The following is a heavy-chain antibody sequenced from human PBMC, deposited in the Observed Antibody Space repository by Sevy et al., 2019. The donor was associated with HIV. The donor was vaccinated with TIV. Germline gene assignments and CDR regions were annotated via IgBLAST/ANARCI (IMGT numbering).Heavy chain of an antibody. J-gene: IGHJ6*02. CDR3: AREVGYCSSTSCYHYYGMVV. CDR1: GGSISSSNW. CDR2: IYHSGST. Sequence: SETLSLTCAVSGGSISSSNWWSWVRQPPGKGLEWIGEIYHSGSTNYNPSLKSRVTISVDKSKNQFSLKLSSVTAADTAVYYCAREVGYCSSTSCYHYYGMVVWGQGTTVTVSS. D-gene: IGHD2-2*01. V-gene: IGHV4-4*02.